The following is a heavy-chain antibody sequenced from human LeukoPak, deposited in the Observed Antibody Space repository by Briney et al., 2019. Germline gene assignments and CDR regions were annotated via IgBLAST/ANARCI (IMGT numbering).Heavy chain of an antibody. V-gene: IGHV3-30-3*01. CDR2: ISYDGSNK. CDR1: GFTFSSYA. CDR3: ARDRPYYYDSSGYYY. D-gene: IGHD3-22*01. J-gene: IGHJ4*02. Sequence: GGSLRLSCAASGFTFSSYAMHWVRQAPGKGLEWVAVISYDGSNKYYADSVKGGFTISRDNSKNTLYLQMNSLRAEDTAVYYCARDRPYYYDSSGYYYWGQGTLVTVSS.